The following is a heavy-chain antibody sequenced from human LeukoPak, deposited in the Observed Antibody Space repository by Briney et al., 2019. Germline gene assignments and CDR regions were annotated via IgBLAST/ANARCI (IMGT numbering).Heavy chain of an antibody. CDR1: GGTFSSYA. J-gene: IGHJ4*02. CDR2: IIPILGIA. Sequence: SEKVSCKASGGTFSSYAISWVRQAPGQGLEWMGRIIPILGIANYAQKFQGRVTITADKSTSTAYMELSSLRSEDTAVYYCASTGGRGYDYWGQGTLVTVSS. CDR3: ASTGGRGYDY. D-gene: IGHD3-16*01. V-gene: IGHV1-69*04.